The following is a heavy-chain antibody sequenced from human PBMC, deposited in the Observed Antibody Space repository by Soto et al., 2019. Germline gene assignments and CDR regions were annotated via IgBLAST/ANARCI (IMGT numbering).Heavy chain of an antibody. D-gene: IGHD3-22*01. CDR2: IIPIFGTA. J-gene: IGHJ3*02. V-gene: IGHV1-69*06. CDR3: AREGGHTMIVANDAFDI. CDR1: GGTFSGYA. Sequence: SVKVSCKASGGTFSGYAISWVRQAPGQGLEWMGGIIPIFGTANYAQKFQGRVTITADKSTSTAYMELSSLRSEDTAVYYCAREGGHTMIVANDAFDIWGQGTMVTVSS.